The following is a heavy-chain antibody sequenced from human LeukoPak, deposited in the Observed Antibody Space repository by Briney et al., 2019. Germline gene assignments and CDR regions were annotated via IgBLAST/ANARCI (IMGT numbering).Heavy chain of an antibody. J-gene: IGHJ5*01. D-gene: IGHD3-9*01. V-gene: IGHV1-2*02. CDR2: INPNCGGT. CDR3: ARDPYYDILTGYYKRSWFDS. CDR1: GYTFTGYY. Sequence: GASVKVSCKASGYTFTGYYMHWVRQAPGQGLEWMGWINPNCGGTNYAQKFQGRVTMTRDTSISTAYMELSRLRSDDTAVYYCARDPYYDILTGYYKRSWFDSWGQGTLVTVSS.